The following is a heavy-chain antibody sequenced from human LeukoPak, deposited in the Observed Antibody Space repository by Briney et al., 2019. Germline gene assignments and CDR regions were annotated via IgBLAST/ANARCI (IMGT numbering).Heavy chain of an antibody. Sequence: GGSLRLSCATSGFTFSDYYMSWIRQAPGKGLEWVSYISSSGTYINSADSVKGRFTISRDYPKNSLYLQMSSLRAEDTAVYYCARQGGDILTGYLDYWGQGTLATVSS. CDR2: ISSSGTYI. J-gene: IGHJ4*02. CDR3: ARQGGDILTGYLDY. V-gene: IGHV3-11*03. CDR1: GFTFSDYY. D-gene: IGHD3-9*01.